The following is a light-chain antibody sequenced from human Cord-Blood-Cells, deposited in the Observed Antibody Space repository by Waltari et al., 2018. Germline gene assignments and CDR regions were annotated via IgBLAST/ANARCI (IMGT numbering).Light chain of an antibody. Sequence: SYELTQPPSVSVSPGQTASITCSGDNLGDKYACWYQQKPGQSHVLVIYQDSKRPSGIPGRFSGSNAGNTATLTISGTQSMDEADYYCQAWDSSTSVFGGGTKLTVL. J-gene: IGLJ2*01. V-gene: IGLV3-1*01. CDR2: QDS. CDR1: NLGDKY. CDR3: QAWDSSTSV.